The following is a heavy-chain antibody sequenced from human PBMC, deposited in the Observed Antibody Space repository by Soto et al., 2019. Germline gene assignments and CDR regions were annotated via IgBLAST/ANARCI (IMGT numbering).Heavy chain of an antibody. CDR3: ARDRQYSYGPGYYYYYGMDV. CDR1: GGSISSGSYY. Sequence: SETLSLTCSVSGGSISSGSYYWGWIRQTPGRGLEWIASMYHGGTTYSNPSLKSRVTISVDTSKNQFSLKLSSVTAADTAVYYCARDRQYSYGPGYYYYYGMDVWGQGTTVTVSS. J-gene: IGHJ6*02. V-gene: IGHV4-39*07. D-gene: IGHD5-18*01. CDR2: MYHGGTT.